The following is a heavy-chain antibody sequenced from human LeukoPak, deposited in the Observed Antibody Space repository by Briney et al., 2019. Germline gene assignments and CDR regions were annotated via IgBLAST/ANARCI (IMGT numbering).Heavy chain of an antibody. D-gene: IGHD4-17*01. CDR1: GFTFSGSA. V-gene: IGHV3-73*01. CDR3: TRETYGDYVRTGYYYYMDV. J-gene: IGHJ6*03. Sequence: GGSLRLSCAASGFTFSGSAMHWVRQASGKGLEWVGRIRSKANSHATAYAASVKGRFTISRDDSKNTAYLQMNSLKTEDTAVYYCTRETYGDYVRTGYYYYMDVWGKGTTVTVSS. CDR2: IRSKANSHAT.